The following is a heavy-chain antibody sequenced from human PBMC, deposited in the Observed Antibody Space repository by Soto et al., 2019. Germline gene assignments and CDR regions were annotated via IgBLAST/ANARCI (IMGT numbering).Heavy chain of an antibody. Sequence: PGGSLRLSCAASGFTFSSYGMHWVRQAPGKGLEWVAVISYDGSNKYYADSVKGRFTISRDNSKNTLYLQMNSLRAEDTAVYYCAKEDTAMVPAYYYYGMDVWGQGTTVTAP. V-gene: IGHV3-30*18. D-gene: IGHD5-18*01. CDR3: AKEDTAMVPAYYYYGMDV. CDR1: GFTFSSYG. CDR2: ISYDGSNK. J-gene: IGHJ6*02.